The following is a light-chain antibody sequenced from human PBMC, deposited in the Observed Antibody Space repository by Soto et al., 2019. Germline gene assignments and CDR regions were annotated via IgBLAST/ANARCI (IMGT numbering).Light chain of an antibody. J-gene: IGKJ4*01. V-gene: IGKV3-11*01. CDR2: EAS. CDR3: QQHAHWPLT. Sequence: EIVLTQSPATLSLSPGERATLSCRASQSVGNNLAWYQQKPGQAPGLLIYEASTRATGIPARFSGSGSGTDFTHTISSLEPEDFAVYYCQQHAHWPLTFGGGTKVEIK. CDR1: QSVGNN.